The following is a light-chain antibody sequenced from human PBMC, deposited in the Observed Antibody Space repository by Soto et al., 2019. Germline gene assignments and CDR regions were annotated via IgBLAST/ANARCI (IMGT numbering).Light chain of an antibody. V-gene: IGKV3-20*01. Sequence: ETVLTQAPGTLSLSPGERVTLSCRNSQSVSSSYLAWYQQKPGQAPRLLMYGASNRASGIPDRFSGSGSGTDFTLTISRLEPEDFAVYYCQQYGGSSLIIFGQGTRLEIK. CDR1: QSVSSSY. J-gene: IGKJ5*01. CDR3: QQYGGSSLII. CDR2: GAS.